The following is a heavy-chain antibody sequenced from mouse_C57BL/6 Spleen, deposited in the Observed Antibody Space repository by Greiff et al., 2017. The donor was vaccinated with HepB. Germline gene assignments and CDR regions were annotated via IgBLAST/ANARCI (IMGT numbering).Heavy chain of an antibody. Sequence: EVKLMESGAELVKPGASVKLSCTASGFNIKDYYMHWVKQRTEQGLEWIGRIDPEDGETKYAQKFQGKATITADTSSNTAYLQLSSLTSEDTAVYDCARGGLSTVVERYFDVWGTGTTVTVSA. CDR3: ARGGLSTVVERYFDV. J-gene: IGHJ1*03. D-gene: IGHD1-1*01. CDR1: GFNIKDYY. V-gene: IGHV14-2*01. CDR2: IDPEDGET.